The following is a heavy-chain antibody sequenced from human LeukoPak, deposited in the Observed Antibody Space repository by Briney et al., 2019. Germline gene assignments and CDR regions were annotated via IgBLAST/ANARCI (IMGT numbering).Heavy chain of an antibody. Sequence: ASVKVSCKASGYTFTGYYMHWVRQAPGQGLEWMGWTNPNSGGTNYAQKFQGRVTMTRDTSISTAYMELSRLRSDDTAVYYCARAGDYDYVWGSYRPIDYWGQGTLVTVSS. CDR3: ARAGDYDYVWGSYRPIDY. D-gene: IGHD3-16*02. CDR1: GYTFTGYY. CDR2: TNPNSGGT. J-gene: IGHJ4*02. V-gene: IGHV1-2*02.